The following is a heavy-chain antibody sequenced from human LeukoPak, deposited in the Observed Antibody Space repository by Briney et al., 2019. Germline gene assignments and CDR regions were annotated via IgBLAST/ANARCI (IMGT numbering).Heavy chain of an antibody. CDR3: AKTLGWGDYFDY. J-gene: IGHJ4*02. CDR2: IRGTGSAT. Sequence: PGGSLRLSCAASGFTFSSYAIGWVRQAPGKGLEWVSVIRGTGSATYNADSVKGRFTISRDNSKNTLYLQMNSLRAEDTAVYYCAKTLGWGDYFDYWGQGTLVTVSS. CDR1: GFTFSSYA. V-gene: IGHV3-23*01. D-gene: IGHD2-15*01.